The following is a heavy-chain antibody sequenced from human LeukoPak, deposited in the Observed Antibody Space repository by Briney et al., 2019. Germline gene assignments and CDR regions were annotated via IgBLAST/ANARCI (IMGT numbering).Heavy chain of an antibody. D-gene: IGHD3-3*01. Sequence: GASVKVSCKASGYTFTGYYMHWVRQAPGQGLEWMGWINPNSGGTNYAQKFQGRVTMTRDTSISTAYMELSRLRSDDTAVYYCARALVSYYDLWSGYYTAVDYWGQGTLVTVSS. CDR1: GYTFTGYY. V-gene: IGHV1-2*02. J-gene: IGHJ4*02. CDR3: ARALVSYYDLWSGYYTAVDY. CDR2: INPNSGGT.